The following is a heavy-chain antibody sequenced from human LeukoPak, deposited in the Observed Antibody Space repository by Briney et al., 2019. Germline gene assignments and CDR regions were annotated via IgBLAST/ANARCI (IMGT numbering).Heavy chain of an antibody. CDR1: GGSISSSSHY. J-gene: IGHJ4*02. D-gene: IGHD3-3*01. V-gene: IGHV4-39*01. CDR2: IYYSGST. CDR3: ARQRTSGSASDLRVAQIDS. Sequence: SETLSLTCTVSGGSISSSSHYWAWIRQSPGTGLEWIGSIYYSGSTYYNPSLKSRATISVDTSKNQISLKVSSVTAADSALYFCARQRTSGSASDLRVAQIDSWGQGTLVTVSS.